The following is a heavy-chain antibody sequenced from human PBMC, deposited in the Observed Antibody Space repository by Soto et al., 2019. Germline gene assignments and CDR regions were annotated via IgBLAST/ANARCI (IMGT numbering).Heavy chain of an antibody. D-gene: IGHD3-3*01. V-gene: IGHV3-48*01. J-gene: IGHJ4*02. CDR2: ISSSSSTI. CDR3: ARDSRFLEWLLSYYFDY. CDR1: GFTFSSYS. Sequence: QPGGSLRLSCAASGFTFSSYSMNWVRQAPGKGLEWVSYISSSSSTIYYADSVKGRFTISRDNAKNSLYLQMNSLRAEDTAVYYCARDSRFLEWLLSYYFDYWGQGTLVTVSS.